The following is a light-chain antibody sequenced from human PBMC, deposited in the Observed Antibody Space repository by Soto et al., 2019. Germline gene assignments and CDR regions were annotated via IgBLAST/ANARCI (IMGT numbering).Light chain of an antibody. J-gene: IGKJ4*01. CDR1: QSVGGK. CDR2: DAS. Sequence: EIVMTQSPDILSVSPGEGATLHCRASQSVGGKLAWYQQKSGQCPRLLIFDASARATGVPRRFRGSGSGTDFTLTISSLEPEDFAVYYCQQRSNWPLTFGGGTKVDIK. V-gene: IGKV3-11*01. CDR3: QQRSNWPLT.